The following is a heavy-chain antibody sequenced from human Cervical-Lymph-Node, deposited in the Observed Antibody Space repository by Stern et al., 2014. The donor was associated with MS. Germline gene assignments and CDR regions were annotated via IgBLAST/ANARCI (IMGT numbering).Heavy chain of an antibody. V-gene: IGHV1-2*06. CDR3: ARIYCSGDECYHSFDT. Sequence: QVQLVQSGAEVKKPGASVKVSCKASGYRFSTFYLHWLRQAPGQGLHWIGLIDPGSGATNSSQTFQGRLTMTRDRSITTAYLELSGLRSDDTAVYYCARIYCSGDECYHSFDTWGQGTLVTVSS. CDR2: IDPGSGAT. CDR1: GYRFSTFY. D-gene: IGHD3-16*02. J-gene: IGHJ4*02.